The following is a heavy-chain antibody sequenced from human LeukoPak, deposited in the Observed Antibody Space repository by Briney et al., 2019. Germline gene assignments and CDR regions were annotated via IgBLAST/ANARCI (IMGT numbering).Heavy chain of an antibody. Sequence: SETLSLTCAVYGGSFSGYYWSWIRQPPGKGLEWTGEINHSGSTNYNPSLKSRVTISVDTSKNQFSLKLSSVTAADTAVYYCARAPDYSPIDYWGQGTLVTVSS. CDR1: GGSFSGYY. V-gene: IGHV4-34*01. J-gene: IGHJ4*02. CDR2: INHSGST. CDR3: ARAPDYSPIDY. D-gene: IGHD4-11*01.